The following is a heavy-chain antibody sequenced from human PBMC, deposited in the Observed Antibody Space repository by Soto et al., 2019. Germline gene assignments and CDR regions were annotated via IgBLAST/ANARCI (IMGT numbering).Heavy chain of an antibody. D-gene: IGHD3-22*01. J-gene: IGHJ4*02. CDR2: ISGSGGST. CDR3: AKDTMIVVVISTSFDY. Sequence: EVQLLESGGGLVQPGGSLRLSCAASGFTFSSYAMSWVRQAPGKGLEWVSAISGSGGSTYYADSVKGRFTISRDNSKNTRYLQMNSLRAEDTAVYYCAKDTMIVVVISTSFDYWGQGTLVTVSS. V-gene: IGHV3-23*01. CDR1: GFTFSSYA.